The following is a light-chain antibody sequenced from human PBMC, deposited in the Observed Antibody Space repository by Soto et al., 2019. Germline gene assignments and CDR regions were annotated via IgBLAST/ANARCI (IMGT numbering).Light chain of an antibody. CDR2: GAS. CDR1: QSVSSN. V-gene: IGKV3-15*01. CDR3: QQYNNRRT. Sequence: EIVMTQSPATLYLSPGERATLSCRASQSVSSNLAWYQQKPGQAPRLLIYGASTGATGIPARFIGSGSGTEFTLTIRSITSEDFAVYYCQQYNNRRTFGQGTKVDIK. J-gene: IGKJ1*01.